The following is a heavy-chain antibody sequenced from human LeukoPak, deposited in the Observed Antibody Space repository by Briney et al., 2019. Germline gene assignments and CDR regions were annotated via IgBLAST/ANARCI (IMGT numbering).Heavy chain of an antibody. D-gene: IGHD2-2*01. CDR3: ARDGEYQLLSSYYYYGMDV. J-gene: IGHJ6*04. V-gene: IGHV4-38-2*02. Sequence: SETLSLTCADSGYSISSGYYWGWIRQPPGKGLEWIGSTYHSGSTYYNPSLKSRVTISVDTSKNQFSLKLSSVTAADTAVYYCARDGEYQLLSSYYYYGMDVWGKGTTVTVSS. CDR2: TYHSGST. CDR1: GYSISSGYY.